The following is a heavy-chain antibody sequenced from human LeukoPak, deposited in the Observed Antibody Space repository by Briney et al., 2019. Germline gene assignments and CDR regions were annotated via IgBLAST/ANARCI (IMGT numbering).Heavy chain of an antibody. J-gene: IGHJ4*02. CDR3: ARDDYDILTGYYKFFDY. V-gene: IGHV1-2*06. CDR1: GYTFTGYY. CDR2: INPNSGGT. D-gene: IGHD3-9*01. Sequence: ASVKVSRKASGYTFTGYYMHWVRQAPGQGLEWMGRINPNSGGTNYAQKFQGRVTMTRDTSISTAYMELSRLRSDDTAVYYCARDDYDILTGYYKFFDYWGQGTLVTVSS.